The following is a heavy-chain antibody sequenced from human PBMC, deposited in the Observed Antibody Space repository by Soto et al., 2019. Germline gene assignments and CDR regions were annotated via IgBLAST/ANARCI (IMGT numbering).Heavy chain of an antibody. D-gene: IGHD2-15*01. Sequence: GAPVEFSCNAYGYTVTSFHITPVRQATGQGLEWMGWMNPNSGSTCSAEKFQGRVAMTRDNSISTAYMELSSLRSDDTALYYCARGRGYSHGIDYWGQGTLVAVPQ. CDR2: MNPNSGST. CDR3: ARGRGYSHGIDY. V-gene: IGHV1-8*02. CDR1: GYTVTSFH. J-gene: IGHJ4*02.